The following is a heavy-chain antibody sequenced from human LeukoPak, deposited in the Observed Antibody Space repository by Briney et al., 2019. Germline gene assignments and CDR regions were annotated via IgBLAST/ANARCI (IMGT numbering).Heavy chain of an antibody. J-gene: IGHJ5*02. CDR3: ARPYYYDSRIDP. D-gene: IGHD3-22*01. Sequence: PSQTLSLTCTVSGGSLSSGDYYWSWIRQPPGKGLEWIGYTYYSWSTYYNPSLKSRATISVDTSKNQFSLKLTSVTAADTAVYYCARPYYYDSRIDPRGQGTLVTVSS. CDR2: TYYSWST. CDR1: GGSLSSGDYY. V-gene: IGHV4-30-4*01.